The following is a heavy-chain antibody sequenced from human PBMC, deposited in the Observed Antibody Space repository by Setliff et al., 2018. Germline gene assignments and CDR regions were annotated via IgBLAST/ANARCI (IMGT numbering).Heavy chain of an antibody. CDR2: IGAYNGNT. V-gene: IGHV1-18*01. D-gene: IGHD3-3*01. Sequence: ASVKVSCKASGYTFTNYGVTWVRQAPGQGLEWMGWIGAYNGNTYNAHKFQGRVTMTEDTSTDTAYMELSSLRSEDTAVYYCATKRLYYNFWSGYSSADAFDIWGQGTMVTVSS. CDR1: GYTFTNYG. CDR3: ATKRLYYNFWSGYSSADAFDI. J-gene: IGHJ3*02.